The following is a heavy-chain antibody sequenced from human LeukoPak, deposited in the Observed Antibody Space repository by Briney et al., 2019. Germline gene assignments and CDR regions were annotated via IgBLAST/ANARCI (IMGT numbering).Heavy chain of an antibody. D-gene: IGHD3-22*01. CDR2: IWYDGSNK. J-gene: IGHJ4*02. CDR1: GFTFSSYG. Sequence: GRSLRLSCAASGFTFSSYGMHWVRQAPGKGLEWVAVIWYDGSNKYYADSVKGRFTISRDNSKNTLYLQMNSLRAEDTAVYYCAKDRYYYDSSGYYPALDYWGQGTLVTVSS. CDR3: AKDRYYYDSSGYYPALDY. V-gene: IGHV3-33*06.